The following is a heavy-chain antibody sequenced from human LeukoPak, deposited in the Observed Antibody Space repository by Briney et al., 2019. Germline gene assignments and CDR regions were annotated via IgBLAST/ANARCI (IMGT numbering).Heavy chain of an antibody. Sequence: GGSLRLSCAASGFTFSSYAMNWVRQAPGKGLEWVSTISGSGGSSYYADSVKGRFTIFRDNSKNTLYLQMSSLRAEDTAVYYCARERVGYYDILTGHHPRYGMDVWGQGTTVTVSS. D-gene: IGHD3-9*01. V-gene: IGHV3-23*01. J-gene: IGHJ6*02. CDR1: GFTFSSYA. CDR2: ISGSGGSS. CDR3: ARERVGYYDILTGHHPRYGMDV.